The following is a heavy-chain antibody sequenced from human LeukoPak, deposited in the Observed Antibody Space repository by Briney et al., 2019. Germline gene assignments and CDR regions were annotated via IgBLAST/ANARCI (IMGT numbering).Heavy chain of an antibody. Sequence: GGSLRLSCAASGFTFSSYGMHWVRQAPGKGLEWVAVISYDGSNKYYADSVKGRFTISRDNSKNTLYLQMNSLRAEDTAVYYCAKDREWLPWRGDYWGQGTLVTVSS. CDR3: AKDREWLPWRGDY. V-gene: IGHV3-30*18. CDR1: GFTFSSYG. J-gene: IGHJ4*02. CDR2: ISYDGSNK. D-gene: IGHD3-3*01.